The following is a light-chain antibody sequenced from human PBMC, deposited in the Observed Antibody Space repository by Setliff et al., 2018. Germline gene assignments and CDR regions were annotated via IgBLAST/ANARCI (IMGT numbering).Light chain of an antibody. CDR3: LQTHSTPLT. CDR1: HTIGSH. J-gene: IGKJ4*01. V-gene: IGKV1-39*01. CDR2: AAS. Sequence: IQMTQSPSSLSASVGDRVTITCRASHTIGSHLNWYQQKPGKAPKLLIYAASTLQSGVPSRFSGTGSGTDFTLTISSLQPEDFATYYCLQTHSTPLTFGGGTKV.